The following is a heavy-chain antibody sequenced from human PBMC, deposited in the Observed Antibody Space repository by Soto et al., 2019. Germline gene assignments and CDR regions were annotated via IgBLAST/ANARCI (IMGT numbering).Heavy chain of an antibody. J-gene: IGHJ4*02. D-gene: IGHD6-13*01. CDR3: PRAGIWYPVS. Sequence: SETLSLTCVVSDKSIRKDIWWNWVRQPPGQGLEWIGEVHHTKGALYNPALRSRGTVSADLFNSKIFLEVHPLGAADTAVYSCPRAGIWYPVSWGQGAPVAVSS. CDR2: VHHTKGA. V-gene: IGHV4-4*02. CDR1: DKSIRKDIW.